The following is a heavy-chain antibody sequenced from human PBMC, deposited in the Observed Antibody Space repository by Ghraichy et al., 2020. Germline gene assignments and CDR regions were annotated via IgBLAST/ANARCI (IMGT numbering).Heavy chain of an antibody. Sequence: GGSLRLSCAASGFTFSSYSMNWVRQAPGKGLEWVSYISSSSSTIYYADSVKGRFTISRDNAKNSLYLQMNSLRAEDTAVYYCARDLPLYYDILTGYYFDYWGQGTLVTVSS. J-gene: IGHJ4*02. CDR3: ARDLPLYYDILTGYYFDY. CDR1: GFTFSSYS. D-gene: IGHD3-9*01. CDR2: ISSSSSTI. V-gene: IGHV3-48*01.